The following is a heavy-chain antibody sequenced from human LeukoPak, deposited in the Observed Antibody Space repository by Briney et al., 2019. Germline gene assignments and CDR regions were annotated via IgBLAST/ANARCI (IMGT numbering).Heavy chain of an antibody. D-gene: IGHD3-22*01. CDR2: ISGSGGST. CDR1: GFTFSSYA. V-gene: IGHV3-23*01. CDR3: AKSIPGNGWGYYDSSGYYYFDY. Sequence: GGSLRLPCAASGFTFSSYAMSWVRQAPGKGLEWVSAISGSGGSTYYADSVKGRFTISRDNSKNTLYLQMNSLRAEDTAVYYCAKSIPGNGWGYYDSSGYYYFDYWGQGTLVTVSS. J-gene: IGHJ4*02.